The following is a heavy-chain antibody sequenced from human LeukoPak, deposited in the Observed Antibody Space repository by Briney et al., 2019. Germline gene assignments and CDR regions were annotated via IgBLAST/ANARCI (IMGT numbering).Heavy chain of an antibody. Sequence: GASVKVSCKASGYTFTSYGISWVRQAPGQGLEWMGWVSAYNGNTNYAQKLQGRVTMTTDTSTSTAYMELRSLRSDDTAVYYCARDLGYSGYRHDDYWGQGTLVTVSS. D-gene: IGHD5-12*01. CDR2: VSAYNGNT. CDR3: ARDLGYSGYRHDDY. V-gene: IGHV1-18*01. J-gene: IGHJ4*02. CDR1: GYTFTSYG.